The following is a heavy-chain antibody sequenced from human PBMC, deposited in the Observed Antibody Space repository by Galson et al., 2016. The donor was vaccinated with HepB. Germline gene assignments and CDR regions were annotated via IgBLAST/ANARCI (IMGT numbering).Heavy chain of an antibody. Sequence: SLRLSCAASGFTFRSYGMHWVRQAPGKGLEWLAVIWYDGSNKYYADSVKGRFTISRDNSKNTLYLQMNSLRAEDTAVYYCARGRYEILTLANWGQGTLVTVSS. D-gene: IGHD3-9*01. V-gene: IGHV3-33*01. J-gene: IGHJ4*02. CDR2: IWYDGSNK. CDR3: ARGRYEILTLAN. CDR1: GFTFRSYG.